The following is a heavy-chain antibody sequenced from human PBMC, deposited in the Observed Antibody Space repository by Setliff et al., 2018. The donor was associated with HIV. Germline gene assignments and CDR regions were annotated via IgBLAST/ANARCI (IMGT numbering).Heavy chain of an antibody. Sequence: GGSLRLSCAASGFTFSSYAMSWVRQAPGKGLEWVSLISSSGYIYYADSLKGRFTISRDNAKNSLYLQMDSLGAEDTAVYYCVRDDNTSWYFDLWGRGTLVTVSS. V-gene: IGHV3-21*01. J-gene: IGHJ2*01. CDR1: GFTFSSYA. D-gene: IGHD2-2*02. CDR2: ISSSGYI. CDR3: VRDDNTSWYFDL.